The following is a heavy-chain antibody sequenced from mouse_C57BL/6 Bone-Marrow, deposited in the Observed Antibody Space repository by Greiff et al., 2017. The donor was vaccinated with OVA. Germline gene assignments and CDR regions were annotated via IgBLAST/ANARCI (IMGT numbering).Heavy chain of an antibody. CDR1: GFTFSDFY. V-gene: IGHV7-1*01. J-gene: IGHJ3*01. Sequence: EVKVVESGGGLVQSGRSLRLSCATSGFTFSDFYMEWVRQAPGKGLEWIAASRNKANDYTTEYSASVKGRFIVSRDTSQSILYLQMNALRAEDTAIYYCARDASLTGTRFAYWGQGTLVTVSA. CDR3: ARDASLTGTRFAY. CDR2: SRNKANDYTT. D-gene: IGHD4-1*01.